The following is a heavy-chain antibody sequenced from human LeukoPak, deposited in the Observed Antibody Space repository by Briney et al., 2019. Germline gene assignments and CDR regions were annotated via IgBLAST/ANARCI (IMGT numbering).Heavy chain of an antibody. J-gene: IGHJ5*02. Sequence: SETLSLTCTVSGDSISSSSYYWGWIRQPPGKGLEWIGSIFYSGTTYYNPSLRSRVTISVDTSKNQFSLKLSSVTAADTAVYYCARSIAQYNWFDPWGQGTLVTVSS. CDR1: GDSISSSSYY. V-gene: IGHV4-39*07. CDR2: IFYSGTT. CDR3: ARSIAQYNWFDP. D-gene: IGHD6-13*01.